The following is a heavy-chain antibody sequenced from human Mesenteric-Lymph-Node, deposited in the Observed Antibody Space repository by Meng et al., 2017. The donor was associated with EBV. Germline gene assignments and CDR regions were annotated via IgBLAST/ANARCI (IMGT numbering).Heavy chain of an antibody. Sequence: QVELQESGPGLVKPSGTLSLTCCVSGGSISSTNWWSWVRQPPGKGLEWIGEIYHSGSTNYNPSLKSRVTISLDKSKNQFSLKLSSVTAADTAVYYCARVDYYDSSSLFDPWGQGTLVTVSS. CDR2: IYHSGST. V-gene: IGHV4-4*02. D-gene: IGHD3-22*01. CDR1: GGSISSTNW. J-gene: IGHJ5*02. CDR3: ARVDYYDSSSLFDP.